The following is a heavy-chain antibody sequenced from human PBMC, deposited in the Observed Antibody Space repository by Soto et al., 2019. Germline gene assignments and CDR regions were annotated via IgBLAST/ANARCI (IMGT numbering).Heavy chain of an antibody. V-gene: IGHV1-69*02. CDR3: AVGHDYGDCFDY. D-gene: IGHD4-17*01. CDR1: GGTFSSYT. J-gene: IGHJ4*02. Sequence: QVQLVQSGAEVKKPGSSVKVSCKASGGTFSSYTISCVRQAPGQGLEWMGRIIPILGIANYAQKFQGRVTITADKSTSTVYMELSSLRSEDTAVYYCAVGHDYGDCFDYWGQGTLVTVSS. CDR2: IIPILGIA.